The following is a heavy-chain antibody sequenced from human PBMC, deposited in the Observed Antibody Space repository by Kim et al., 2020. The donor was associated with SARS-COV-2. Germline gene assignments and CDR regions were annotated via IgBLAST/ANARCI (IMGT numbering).Heavy chain of an antibody. V-gene: IGHV3-23*03. Sequence: GGSLRLSCAASGFTFSSYAMSWVRQAPGKGLEWVSVIYSGGSSTYYADSVKGRFTISRDNSKNTLYLQMNSLRAEDTAVYYCAKPPEYFDWPYDYWGQGTLVTVSS. CDR2: IYSGGSST. J-gene: IGHJ4*02. CDR1: GFTFSSYA. D-gene: IGHD3-9*01. CDR3: AKPPEYFDWPYDY.